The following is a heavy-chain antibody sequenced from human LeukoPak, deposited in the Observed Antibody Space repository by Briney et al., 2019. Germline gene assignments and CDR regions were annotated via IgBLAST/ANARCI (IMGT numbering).Heavy chain of an antibody. Sequence: SETLSLTCAVSGGSISSTNWWSWVRQPQGKGLEWIGEIYHSGSTNYNPSLKSRVTISADKSKNQFSLKLSSVTAADTAVYYCARGGSYDSFDYWGQGTLVTVSS. CDR3: ARGGSYDSFDY. CDR2: IYHSGST. D-gene: IGHD1-26*01. CDR1: GGSISSTNW. J-gene: IGHJ4*02. V-gene: IGHV4-4*02.